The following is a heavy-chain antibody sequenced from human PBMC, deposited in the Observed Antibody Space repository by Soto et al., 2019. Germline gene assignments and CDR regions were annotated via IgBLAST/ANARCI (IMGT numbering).Heavy chain of an antibody. V-gene: IGHV4-30-4*01. J-gene: IGHJ4*02. CDR3: ARCGVPSRGYYFAS. D-gene: IGHD3-22*01. Sequence: TSETLSLTCTVSGGSIGSGDYYWSWIRQPPGKGLEWIGYIYYSGSTYYTPSLKSRVTISVDTSKNQFSLKLSSVTAADTAVYYCARCGVPSRGYYFASWGQGTLVTVSS. CDR2: IYYSGST. CDR1: GGSIGSGDYY.